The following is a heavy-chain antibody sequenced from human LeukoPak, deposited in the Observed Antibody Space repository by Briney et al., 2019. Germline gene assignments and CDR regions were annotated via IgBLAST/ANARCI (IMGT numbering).Heavy chain of an antibody. CDR2: IWFDGSNK. CDR3: VRTLPAYVYGMDV. CDR1: GFTFSNYG. Sequence: GTSLRLSCVSSGFTFSNYGMHWVRQAPGKGLEWVALIWFDGSNKNYADSVKGRFSISRDNSKNTLFLQMNSLRAEDTAAYFCVRTLPAYVYGMDVWGQGTTVTVSS. J-gene: IGHJ6*02. D-gene: IGHD3-16*01. V-gene: IGHV3-33*01.